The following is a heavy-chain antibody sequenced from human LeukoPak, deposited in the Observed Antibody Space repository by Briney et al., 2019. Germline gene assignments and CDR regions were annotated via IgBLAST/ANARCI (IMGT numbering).Heavy chain of an antibody. Sequence: GGSLRLSCAACGFTFSSYGMHWVRQAPGKGLEWVALISYDGSNKYYADSVKGRFTISRDNSKNTLYLQMNSLRAEDTGVYYCAKGGSGWYLGDYWGQGTLVTVSS. D-gene: IGHD6-19*01. CDR1: GFTFSSYG. CDR3: AKGGSGWYLGDY. CDR2: ISYDGSNK. J-gene: IGHJ4*02. V-gene: IGHV3-30*18.